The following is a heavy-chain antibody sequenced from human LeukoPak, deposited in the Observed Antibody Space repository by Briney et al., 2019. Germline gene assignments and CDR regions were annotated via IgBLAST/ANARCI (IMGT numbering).Heavy chain of an antibody. J-gene: IGHJ3*02. Sequence: GGSLRRSCAASGLSFSSSGMNWVRQAPGKGLEMVSYISSTGSTIYYADSVKGRFTISRDNARSSLFLSMSSLRAEDTAVYYCARSILVGATGAFDIWGQGTMITVS. V-gene: IGHV3-48*03. D-gene: IGHD1-26*01. CDR3: ARSILVGATGAFDI. CDR2: ISSTGSTI. CDR1: GLSFSSSG.